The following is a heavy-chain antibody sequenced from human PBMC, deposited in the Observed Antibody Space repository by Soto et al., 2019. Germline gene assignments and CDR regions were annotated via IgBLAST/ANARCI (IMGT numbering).Heavy chain of an antibody. Sequence: GGSLRLSCAASGFTFSSYVMNWVRQAPGKGLEWVSSISTSSTSIYYADSVKGRFTISRDNAKNSLYLQMNSLRAEDTAMYYCASEYYDFWSGYNYWGQGTLVTVS. D-gene: IGHD3-3*01. V-gene: IGHV3-21*06. CDR3: ASEYYDFWSGYNY. J-gene: IGHJ4*02. CDR1: GFTFSSYV. CDR2: ISTSSTSI.